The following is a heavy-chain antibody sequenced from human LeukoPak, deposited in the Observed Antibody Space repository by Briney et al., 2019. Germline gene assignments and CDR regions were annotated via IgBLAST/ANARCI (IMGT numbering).Heavy chain of an antibody. CDR3: AKSLYGSGSYYSEMLYYYYYMDV. CDR1: GGSISSSSYY. J-gene: IGHJ6*03. CDR2: INHRGST. V-gene: IGHV4-39*07. D-gene: IGHD3-10*01. Sequence: PSETLSLTCTVSGGSISSSSYYWSWIRQSPGKGLEWIGEINHRGSTNYNPSLKRRVTISVDTSKNQFSLKLSSVTAADTAVYYCAKSLYGSGSYYSEMLYYYYYMDVWGKGTTVTISS.